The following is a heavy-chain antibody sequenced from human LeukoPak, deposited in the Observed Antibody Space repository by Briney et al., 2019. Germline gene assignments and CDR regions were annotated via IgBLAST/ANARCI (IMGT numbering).Heavy chain of an antibody. J-gene: IGHJ4*02. CDR2: ISGSGTST. V-gene: IGHV3-23*01. CDR1: GFTFSSYS. Sequence: AGGSLRLSCAASGFTFSSYSMNWVRQAPGKGLEWVSSISGSGTSTYSADSVKGRFTISRDNSKNTLYLHMYSLRAEDTAVYYCAGGTIAAISFFDSWGQGTLVTVSS. CDR3: AGGTIAAISFFDS. D-gene: IGHD6-6*01.